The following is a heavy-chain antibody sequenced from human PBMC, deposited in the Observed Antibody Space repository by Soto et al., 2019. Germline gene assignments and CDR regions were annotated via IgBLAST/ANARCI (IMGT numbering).Heavy chain of an antibody. Sequence: PVGSLRLSCAASGFTFSSYAMSWVRQAPGKGLEWVSAISGSGGSTYYADSVKGRFTISRDNSKNTLYLQMNSLRDEDTAVYYCARDDDNDANALDYWGPGTLVTVSS. J-gene: IGHJ4*02. CDR3: ARDDDNDANALDY. CDR1: GFTFSSYA. CDR2: ISGSGGST. V-gene: IGHV3-23*01.